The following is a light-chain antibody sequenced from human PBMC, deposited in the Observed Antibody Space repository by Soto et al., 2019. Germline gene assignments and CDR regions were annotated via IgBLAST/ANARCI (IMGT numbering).Light chain of an antibody. CDR3: QQDNNWPRT. CDR2: GAS. V-gene: IGKV3-15*01. J-gene: IGKJ1*01. CDR1: QSVSSN. Sequence: EIVMTQSQATRSVSPGERATLSCRASQSVSSNLAWYQQKPGKAPRLLIYGASTRATGIPARFSGSGSGTEFTLTISSLQSEDFAVYYCQQDNNWPRTFGQGTKVEIK.